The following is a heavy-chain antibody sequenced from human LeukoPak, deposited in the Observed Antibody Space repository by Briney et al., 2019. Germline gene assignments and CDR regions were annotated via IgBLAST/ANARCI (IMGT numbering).Heavy chain of an antibody. CDR3: ARSSDYGDYD. D-gene: IGHD4-17*01. CDR2: IYYIGRT. J-gene: IGHJ4*02. V-gene: IGHV4-31*03. Sequence: PSETLSLTCTVSGGSDNSGGYYWTWIRQHPGKGLEWLGYIYYIGRTYYNPSLKSRITISLDTSKNQFSLNLTSVSAADTPFYFCARSSDYGDYDWGQGTLITVSS. CDR1: GGSDNSGGYY.